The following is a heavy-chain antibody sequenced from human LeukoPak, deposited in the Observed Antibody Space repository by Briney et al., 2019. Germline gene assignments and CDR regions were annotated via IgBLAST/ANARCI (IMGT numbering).Heavy chain of an antibody. CDR1: GGSINSRY. CDR2: ISYSGTT. J-gene: IGHJ4*02. V-gene: IGHV4-59*11. D-gene: IGHD4-17*01. Sequence: SETLSLTCTVSGGSINSRYGSWIRQTPGKGLEWIGYISYSGTTDYNPSLKSRVTMSVDTSRNQFSLNLNSVTAADTALYYCASRPASTSFYGVFDYWSPGTLVTVSS. CDR3: ASRPASTSFYGVFDY.